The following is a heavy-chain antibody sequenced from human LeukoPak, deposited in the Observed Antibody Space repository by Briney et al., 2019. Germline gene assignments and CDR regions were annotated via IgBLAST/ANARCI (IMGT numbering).Heavy chain of an antibody. J-gene: IGHJ5*02. CDR3: AKDYCSGGSCYGTPFDP. V-gene: IGHV3-9*01. Sequence: PGRSLRLSCAASGFTFDDYAMHWVRQAPGKGLEWVSGISRNSGSIGYADSVKGRFTISRDNAKNSLYLQMNSLRAEDTALYYCAKDYCSGGSCYGTPFDPWGQGTLVTVSS. CDR2: ISRNSGSI. CDR1: GFTFDDYA. D-gene: IGHD2-15*01.